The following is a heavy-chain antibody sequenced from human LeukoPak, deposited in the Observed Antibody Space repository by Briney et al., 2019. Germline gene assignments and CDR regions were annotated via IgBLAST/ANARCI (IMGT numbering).Heavy chain of an antibody. CDR2: IYTTGST. V-gene: IGHV4-4*07. CDR1: GGSISSYY. J-gene: IGHJ3*02. CDR3: ATYDPKNDAFDI. Sequence: SETLSLTCTVSGGSISSYYWSWIRQPAGKGLEWLGLIYTTGSTNYNPSLKSRLTMSLDTSKNQFSLKLSSVTAADTAVYYCATYDPKNDAFDIWGQGTMVTVSS. D-gene: IGHD3-22*01.